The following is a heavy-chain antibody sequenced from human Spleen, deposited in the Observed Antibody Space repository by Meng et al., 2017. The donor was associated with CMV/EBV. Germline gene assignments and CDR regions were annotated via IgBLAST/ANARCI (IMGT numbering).Heavy chain of an antibody. CDR2: VSWNSGSI. D-gene: IGHD3-3*01. Sequence: GGSLRLSCAASGFTFSSYAVSWVRQAPGKGLEWVSGVSWNSGSIGYADSVKGRFTISRDNAKKSLFLQMNTLRAEDTALYYCAKDHEGITLFGVAISRIAFDIWGQGTMVTVSS. J-gene: IGHJ3*02. CDR3: AKDHEGITLFGVAISRIAFDI. V-gene: IGHV3-9*01. CDR1: GFTFSSYA.